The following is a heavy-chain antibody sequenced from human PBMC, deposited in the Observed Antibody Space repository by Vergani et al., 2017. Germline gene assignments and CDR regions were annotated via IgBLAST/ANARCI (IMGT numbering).Heavy chain of an antibody. CDR2: INAGNGNT. CDR1: GYTFTSYA. Sequence: QVQLVQSGAEVKKPGASVKVSCKASGYTFTSYAMHWVRQAPGQRLEWMGWINAGNGNTKYSQKFQGRVTLTRDTSASTAYMELSSLRSEDTAVYYCARSTSPWNWNCPDRYAFDIWGQGTMVTVSS. V-gene: IGHV1-3*01. D-gene: IGHD1-7*01. J-gene: IGHJ3*02. CDR3: ARSTSPWNWNCPDRYAFDI.